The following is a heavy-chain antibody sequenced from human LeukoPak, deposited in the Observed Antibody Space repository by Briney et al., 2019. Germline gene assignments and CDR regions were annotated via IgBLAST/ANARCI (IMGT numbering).Heavy chain of an antibody. CDR2: LVYDERN. Sequence: PGGSLRLSCAASGFTFSTYGIHWVRQAPGKGLEWVARLVYDERNDYANSVKGRFTISRDNSKNMLYLQMDNLRVDDTAMYYCARDLSAAYDFWGQGILVTVSS. D-gene: IGHD2-21*01. J-gene: IGHJ4*02. CDR3: ARDLSAAYDF. V-gene: IGHV3-33*08. CDR1: GFTFSTYG.